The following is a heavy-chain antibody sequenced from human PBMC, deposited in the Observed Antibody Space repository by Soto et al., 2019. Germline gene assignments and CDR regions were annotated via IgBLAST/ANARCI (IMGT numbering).Heavy chain of an antibody. J-gene: IGHJ4*02. V-gene: IGHV4-4*02. CDR3: ARLVYDSRLNYLYFDH. CDR1: GVSISSGNW. D-gene: IGHD3-22*01. Sequence: SETLSLTCDVSGVSISSGNWWSWVRQPPGKGLEWIAEVYNDGSANYHPSLESRATISVDRSKNQFSLRLRSVTAADTGKYYCARLVYDSRLNYLYFDHWGQGTLVTVSS. CDR2: VYNDGSA.